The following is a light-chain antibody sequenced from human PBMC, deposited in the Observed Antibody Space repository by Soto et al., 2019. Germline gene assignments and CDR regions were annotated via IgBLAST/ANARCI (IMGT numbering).Light chain of an antibody. CDR3: ATWDDSLSGRV. V-gene: IGLV1-44*01. J-gene: IGLJ2*01. CDR2: SNN. Sequence: QLVLTQPPSASGTPGQRVTISCSGSSSNIGSTTVNWYQQLPGMAPKLLIYSNNQRPSGVPDRFSGSKSGTSASLAISGLQSEDEADYYCATWDDSLSGRVFGGGTKLTVL. CDR1: SSNIGSTT.